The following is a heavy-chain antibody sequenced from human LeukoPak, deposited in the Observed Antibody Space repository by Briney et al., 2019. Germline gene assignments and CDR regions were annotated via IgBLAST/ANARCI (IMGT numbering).Heavy chain of an antibody. D-gene: IGHD6-19*01. J-gene: IGHJ4*02. CDR2: IYYSGST. CDR3: ARAHEAVGDY. CDR1: GGSISSYY. Sequence: PSETLSLTCTVSGGSISSYYWSWIRQPPGKGLEWIGYIYYSGSTNYNPSLKSRVTISVDTSKNQFSLKLSSVTAADTAVYYCARAHEAVGDYWGQGTLVIVSS. V-gene: IGHV4-59*01.